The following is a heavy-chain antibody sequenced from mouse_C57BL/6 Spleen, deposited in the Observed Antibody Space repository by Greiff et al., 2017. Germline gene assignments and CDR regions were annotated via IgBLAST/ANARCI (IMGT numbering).Heavy chain of an antibody. CDR1: GYSITSGYY. Sequence: DVKLQESGPGLVKPSQSLSLTCSVTGYSITSGYYWNWIRQFPGNKLEWMGYISYDGSNNYNPSLKNRISITRDTSKNQFFLKLNSVTTEDTATYYCARRNYGSSYWYFDVWGTGTTGTVSS. CDR2: ISYDGSN. J-gene: IGHJ1*03. CDR3: ARRNYGSSYWYFDV. D-gene: IGHD1-1*01. V-gene: IGHV3-6*01.